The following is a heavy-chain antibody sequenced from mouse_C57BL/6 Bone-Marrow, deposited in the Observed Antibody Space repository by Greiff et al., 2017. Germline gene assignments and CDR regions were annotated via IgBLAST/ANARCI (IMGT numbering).Heavy chain of an antibody. CDR2: IRNKANGYTT. J-gene: IGHJ4*01. D-gene: IGHD1-1*01. CDR1: GFTFTDYY. Sequence: EVKLVESGGGLVQPGGSLSLSCAASGFTFTDYYMSWIRQPPGKALEWLGFIRNKANGYTTEYSASVKGRFTISRDNSQSILYLQMNALRAEDSATYYCASSYYDGSRVDYWGQGTSVTVSS. CDR3: ASSYYDGSRVDY. V-gene: IGHV7-3*01.